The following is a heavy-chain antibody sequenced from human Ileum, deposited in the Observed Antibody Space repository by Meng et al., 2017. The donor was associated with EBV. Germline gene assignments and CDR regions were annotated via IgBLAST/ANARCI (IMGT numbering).Heavy chain of an antibody. CDR1: GFSFSSYW. Sequence: VRLGESGGGLFQPGGSLRLSCAASGFSFSSYWMHWVRQAPGKGLVWVSRLNEDGAITTYADSVKGRFTISRDNAKNTLYLQMNSLRVEDTALYYCSRDLVGSDDYWGQGTLVTVSS. CDR3: SRDLVGSDDY. J-gene: IGHJ4*02. V-gene: IGHV3-74*01. CDR2: LNEDGAIT.